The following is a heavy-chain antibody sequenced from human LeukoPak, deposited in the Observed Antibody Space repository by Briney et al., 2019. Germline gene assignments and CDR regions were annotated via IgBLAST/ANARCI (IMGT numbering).Heavy chain of an antibody. Sequence: GGSLRLSCAASGFTFSDYAMHWVRQAPGKGLEWVAVTSYDGRNKYYADSAKGRVSISRDNSKNTLYLQMNSLRAEDTAVYYCARDFFRYDYWGQGTPVTVSS. D-gene: IGHD3-3*01. V-gene: IGHV3-30*04. CDR3: ARDFFRYDY. CDR2: TSYDGRNK. CDR1: GFTFSDYA. J-gene: IGHJ4*02.